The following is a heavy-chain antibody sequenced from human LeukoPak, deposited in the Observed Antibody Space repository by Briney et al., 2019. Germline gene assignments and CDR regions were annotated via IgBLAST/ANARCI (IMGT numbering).Heavy chain of an antibody. CDR1: GGSISSYY. CDR3: ASFEDWFDP. V-gene: IGHV4-59*08. Sequence: PSETLSLTCTVSGGSISSYYWSWIRQPPGKGLEWIGYTYYSGSTNYNPSLKSRVTISVDTSKNQFSLKLSSVTAADTAVYYCASFEDWFDPWGQGTLVAVSS. CDR2: TYYSGST. J-gene: IGHJ5*02.